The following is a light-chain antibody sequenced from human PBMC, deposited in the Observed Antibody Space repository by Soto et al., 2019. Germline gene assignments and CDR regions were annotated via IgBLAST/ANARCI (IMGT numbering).Light chain of an antibody. CDR1: QSISSN. V-gene: IGKV3-15*01. CDR2: GAS. CDR3: QQYGSSPWT. J-gene: IGKJ1*01. Sequence: EMVMTQSPSTLSVSPGERATLSCWASQSISSNLAWYQQKPGQAPRLLIYGASIRATGIPVRFSGSGSGTEFTLTISSLQSEDFALYYCQQYGSSPWTFGQGTKVEIK.